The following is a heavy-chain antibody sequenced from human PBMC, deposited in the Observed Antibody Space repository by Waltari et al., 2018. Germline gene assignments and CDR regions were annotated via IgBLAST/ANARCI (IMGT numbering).Heavy chain of an antibody. CDR2: RVRSGFGT. Sequence: DVRLSESGGGLAQPGGSLRLSCVASEFTLSNSALSWVRQAPGKGRGWVSDRVRSGFGTHYGDSVKGRFAISRDNAKNTLYLQMNSLRAEDTAVYYCAKCEMYDSGWCAFFRYWGQGTLVTVSS. CDR1: EFTLSNSA. J-gene: IGHJ4*02. CDR3: AKCEMYDSGWCAFFRY. D-gene: IGHD6-19*01. V-gene: IGHV3-23*01.